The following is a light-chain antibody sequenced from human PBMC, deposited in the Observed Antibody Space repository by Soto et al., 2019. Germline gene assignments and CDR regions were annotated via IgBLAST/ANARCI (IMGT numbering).Light chain of an antibody. Sequence: EIVLTQSPGTLSLSPGERATLSCRASQSVSSSYLAWYQQKPGQAPRLLIYGASSKATGIPDRFSGSGSGTEFTLIISRLEPEDFAVYYCHQYDSSPLTFGGRTKVEIK. V-gene: IGKV3-20*01. CDR2: GAS. CDR1: QSVSSSY. CDR3: HQYDSSPLT. J-gene: IGKJ4*01.